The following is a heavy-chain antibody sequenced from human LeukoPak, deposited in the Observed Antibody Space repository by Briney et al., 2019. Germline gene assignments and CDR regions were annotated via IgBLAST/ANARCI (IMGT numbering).Heavy chain of an antibody. CDR2: IYYSGST. V-gene: IGHV4-59*01. CDR1: GGSFSGYY. J-gene: IGHJ4*02. D-gene: IGHD7-27*01. CDR3: ARDYANGGFDY. Sequence: SETLSLTCAVYGGSFSGYYWSWIRQPPGKGLEWIGYIYYSGSTNYNPSLKSRVTISVDTSKNQFSLKLSSVTAADTAVYYCARDYANGGFDYWGQGTLVTVSS.